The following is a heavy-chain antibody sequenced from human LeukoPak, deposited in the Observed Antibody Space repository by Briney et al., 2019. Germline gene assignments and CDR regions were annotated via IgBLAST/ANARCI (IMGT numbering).Heavy chain of an antibody. CDR3: ARDPDYGDFDY. V-gene: IGHV4-61*02. CDR1: GGSISSGSYY. D-gene: IGHD4-17*01. CDR2: IYTSGST. Sequence: SQTLSLTCTVSGGSISSGSYYWSWIRQPAGKGLEWIGRIYTSGSTNYNPSLKSRVTISVDTSKNQFSLKLSSVTAADTAVYYCARDPDYGDFDYWGQGTLVTVSS. J-gene: IGHJ4*02.